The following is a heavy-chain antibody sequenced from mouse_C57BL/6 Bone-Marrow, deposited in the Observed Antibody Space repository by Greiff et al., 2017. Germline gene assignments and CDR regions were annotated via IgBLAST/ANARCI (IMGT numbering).Heavy chain of an antibody. CDR3: ARSVFITTVVAHWYFDV. V-gene: IGHV1-81*01. J-gene: IGHJ1*03. D-gene: IGHD1-1*01. CDR2: IYPRSGNT. Sequence: QVQLKQSGAELARPGASVKLSCKASGYTFTSYGISWVKQRTGQGLEWIGEIYPRSGNTYYNEKFKGKATLTADKSSSTAYMELRSLTSEDSAVXFCARSVFITTVVAHWYFDVWGTGTTVTVSS. CDR1: GYTFTSYG.